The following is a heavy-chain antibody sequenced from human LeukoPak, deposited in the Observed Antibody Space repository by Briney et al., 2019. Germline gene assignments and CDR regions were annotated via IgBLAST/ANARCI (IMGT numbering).Heavy chain of an antibody. D-gene: IGHD3-10*01. Sequence: GGSLGLSCAASGFTFSSYWTNWVRQAAGKGLEWEAKIKQDGSEKYYVDSVKGRFTISRDNAKNSLYLQMNSLRAEDTAVYYCARGRMVRGVSPLDYWGQGTLVTVSS. CDR1: GFTFSSYW. CDR2: IKQDGSEK. V-gene: IGHV3-7*01. J-gene: IGHJ4*02. CDR3: ARGRMVRGVSPLDY.